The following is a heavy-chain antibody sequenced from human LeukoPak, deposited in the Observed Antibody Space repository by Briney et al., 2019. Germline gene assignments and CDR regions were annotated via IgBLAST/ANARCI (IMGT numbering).Heavy chain of an antibody. CDR3: ASYLGYSSGWYLPPPAY. Sequence: PGGSLRLSCAASGFTFSTYAMTWVRQAPGKGLEWVSVISGRDDTIYYADSVKGRFTISRDNSKNTLYLQMNSLRAEDTAVYYCASYLGYSSGWYLPPPAYWGQGTLVTVSS. D-gene: IGHD6-19*01. J-gene: IGHJ4*02. V-gene: IGHV3-23*01. CDR2: ISGRDDTI. CDR1: GFTFSTYA.